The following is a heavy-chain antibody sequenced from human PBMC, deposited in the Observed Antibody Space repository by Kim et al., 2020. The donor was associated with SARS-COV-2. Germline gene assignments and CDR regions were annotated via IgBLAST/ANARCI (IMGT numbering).Heavy chain of an antibody. Sequence: VKVRFTISRDDSKNTLYLQMNSLKTEDTAVYYCTTHCSGGSCYTTYFDYWGQGTLVTVSS. D-gene: IGHD2-15*01. J-gene: IGHJ4*02. CDR3: TTHCSGGSCYTTYFDY. V-gene: IGHV3-15*01.